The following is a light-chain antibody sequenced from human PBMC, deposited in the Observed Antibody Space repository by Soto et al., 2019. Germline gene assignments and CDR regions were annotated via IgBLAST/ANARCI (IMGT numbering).Light chain of an antibody. Sequence: DIQMTHSPSTLSGSVGDRVTITCRASQTISSWLAWFQQTPGKAPKSLIYGASNLQSGVPSRFRGSRSGTDFTLTLSRLQPEDFETYYCQQLKSYPITFGQGTRLEIK. V-gene: IGKV1-5*01. CDR3: QQLKSYPIT. CDR1: QTISSW. CDR2: GAS. J-gene: IGKJ5*01.